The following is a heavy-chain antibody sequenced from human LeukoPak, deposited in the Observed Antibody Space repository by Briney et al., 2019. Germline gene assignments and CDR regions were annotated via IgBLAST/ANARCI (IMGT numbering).Heavy chain of an antibody. D-gene: IGHD3-10*01. CDR1: GGSIRSSSYY. V-gene: IGHV4-39*07. Sequence: SETLSLTCTVSGGSIRSSSYYWGWIRQPPGKGLEWIGSIYYSGSTYYNPSLKSRVTISVDTSKNQFSLKLSSVTAADTAVYYCASWSYGSGRNYFDYWGQGTLVTVSS. CDR3: ASWSYGSGRNYFDY. CDR2: IYYSGST. J-gene: IGHJ4*02.